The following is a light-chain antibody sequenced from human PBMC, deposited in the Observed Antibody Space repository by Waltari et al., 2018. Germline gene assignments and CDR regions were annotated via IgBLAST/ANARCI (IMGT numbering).Light chain of an antibody. J-gene: IGLJ3*02. CDR3: YSTDRSADYVL. CDR2: ADS. V-gene: IGLV3-10*01. CDR1: ALPKTF. Sequence: SYELTQPPSVSVSPGQTARITCSGDALPKTFVYWYQQQSRQAPVLVLSADSKRPSRNAERFYGSSSGSMAALTISGGQVEDEADYYFYSTDRSADYVLFAGGTKLTVL.